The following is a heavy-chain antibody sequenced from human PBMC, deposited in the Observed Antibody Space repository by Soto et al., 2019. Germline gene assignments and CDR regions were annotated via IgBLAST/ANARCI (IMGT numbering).Heavy chain of an antibody. CDR1: GYTFTSYY. Sequence: ASVKVSCKASGYTFTSYYMHWVRQAPGQGLEWMGIINPSGGSTSYAQKFQGRVTMTSDTSTSTVYMELSSLRSEDTAVYYCAREIRQYYYGSGTPISDYWGQGTLVTVSS. V-gene: IGHV1-46*01. J-gene: IGHJ4*02. CDR2: INPSGGST. CDR3: AREIRQYYYGSGTPISDY. D-gene: IGHD3-10*01.